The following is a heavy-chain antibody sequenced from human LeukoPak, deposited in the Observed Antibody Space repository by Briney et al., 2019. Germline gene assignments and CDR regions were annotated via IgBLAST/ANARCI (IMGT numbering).Heavy chain of an antibody. D-gene: IGHD3-10*01. J-gene: IGHJ3*02. V-gene: IGHV4-30-4*01. CDR3: ARDSERGKSPIWFGELYPVAFDI. Sequence: PSETLSLTCTVSGGSISRGDYYWSWIRQPPGKGLEWIGYIYYSGSTYYNPSLKSRVTISVDTSKNQFSLKLSSVTAADTAVYYCARDSERGKSPIWFGELYPVAFDIWGQGTMVTVSS. CDR1: GGSISRGDYY. CDR2: IYYSGST.